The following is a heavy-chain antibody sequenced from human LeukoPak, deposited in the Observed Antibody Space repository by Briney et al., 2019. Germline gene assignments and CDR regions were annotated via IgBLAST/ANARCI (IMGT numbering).Heavy chain of an antibody. J-gene: IGHJ4*02. CDR1: GGSVSSGDSY. V-gene: IGHV4-30-4*01. CDR2: IYYSGNT. Sequence: PSETLSLTCTVSGGSVSSGDSYWSWIRQSPGKGLEWIGYIYYSGNTYYNPSLKSRVTISVDTSNNQFSLKLNSMTAADTAVYYCARAPGSGSWFGYDDYWGQGTLVTVSS. CDR3: ARAPGSGSWFGYDDY. D-gene: IGHD6-13*01.